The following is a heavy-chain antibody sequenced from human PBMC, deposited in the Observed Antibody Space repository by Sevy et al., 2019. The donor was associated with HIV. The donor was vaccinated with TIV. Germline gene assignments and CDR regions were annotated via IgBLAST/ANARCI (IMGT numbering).Heavy chain of an antibody. J-gene: IGHJ4*02. CDR3: AKGNSGSYWGAGY. Sequence: GGSLRLSCAASGFTFSSYGMHWVRQAPGKGLEWVAVISYDGSNKYYADSVKGRFTISRDNPKNTLYLQMNSLRAEDTAVYYCAKGNSGSYWGAGYWGQGTLVTVSS. CDR1: GFTFSSYG. CDR2: ISYDGSNK. D-gene: IGHD1-26*01. V-gene: IGHV3-30*18.